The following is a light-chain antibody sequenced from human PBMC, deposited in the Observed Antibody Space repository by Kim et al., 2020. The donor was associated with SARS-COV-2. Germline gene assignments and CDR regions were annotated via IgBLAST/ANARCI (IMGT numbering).Light chain of an antibody. CDR3: QQYSNWPWT. J-gene: IGKJ1*01. CDR2: GAS. V-gene: IGKV3-20*01. Sequence: APREEGTPSCWSSQSGGSNYLAWYQQKVGQAPRLLIYGASTRATGIPDRFSGSGSGTDFTLTISRLESEDFAVYYCQQYSNWPWTFGQGTKVDIK. CDR1: QSGGSNY.